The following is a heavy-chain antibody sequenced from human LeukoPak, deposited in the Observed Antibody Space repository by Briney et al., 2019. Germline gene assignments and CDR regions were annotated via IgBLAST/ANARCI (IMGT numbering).Heavy chain of an antibody. CDR3: CYSYDSIWYYLEY. J-gene: IGHJ4*02. V-gene: IGHV3-48*01. D-gene: IGHD3-16*02. CDR1: GFTFSSYN. CDR2: ITSSSDTI. Sequence: GGSLRLSCAASGFTFSSYNKNWVRQAPGKGPEWVSHITSSSDTISYADSVKGRFTISRDNAENSLYLQMNGLRADDTAVYYCCYSYDSIWYYLEYWGQRTLVTVSS.